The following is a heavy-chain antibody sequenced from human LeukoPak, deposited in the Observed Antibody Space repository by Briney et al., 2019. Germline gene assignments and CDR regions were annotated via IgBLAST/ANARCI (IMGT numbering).Heavy chain of an antibody. CDR3: AKDFIVVINDY. V-gene: IGHV1-69*04. CDR2: VIPILGIT. CDR1: GGTFSSYA. J-gene: IGHJ4*02. D-gene: IGHD2-15*01. Sequence: GASVKVSCKASGGTFSSYAISWVRQAPGQGLEWMGRVIPILGITNYAQKFQGRVTITADKSTSTAYMELSSLRSEDTAVYYCAKDFIVVINDYWGQGTLVTVSS.